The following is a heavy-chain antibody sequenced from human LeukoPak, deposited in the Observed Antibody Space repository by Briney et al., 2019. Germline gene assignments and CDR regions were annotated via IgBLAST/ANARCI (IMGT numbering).Heavy chain of an antibody. CDR2: TSSGDRTI. J-gene: IGHJ4*02. CDR3: ASGGYSSRGFDY. Sequence: PGGSLRLSCAASGLTFSSYGMSWVRQAPGKGLEWISYTSSGDRTIYYADSVRGRFTISRDNAKKSLYLQMNSLRAEDTAVYYCASGGYSSRGFDYWGLGTLVTVSS. D-gene: IGHD6-13*01. V-gene: IGHV3-48*03. CDR1: GLTFSSYG.